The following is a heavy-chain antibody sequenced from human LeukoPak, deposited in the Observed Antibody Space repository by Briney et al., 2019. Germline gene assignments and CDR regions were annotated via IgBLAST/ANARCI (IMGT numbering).Heavy chain of an antibody. CDR2: IYYSGST. CDR3: ARKKGPYSSSWYGAKVDAFDI. D-gene: IGHD6-13*01. CDR1: GGSLSSDY. Sequence: SETLSLTCTVSGGSLSSDYWSWIRQPPGKGLEWIGYIYYSGSTNYNPSLKSRVTISVDTSKNQFSLKLSSVTAADTAVYYCARKKGPYSSSWYGAKVDAFDIWGQGTLVIVSS. V-gene: IGHV4-59*01. J-gene: IGHJ3*02.